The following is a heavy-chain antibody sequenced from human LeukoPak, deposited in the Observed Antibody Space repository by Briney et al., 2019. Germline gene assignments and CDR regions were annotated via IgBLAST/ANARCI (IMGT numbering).Heavy chain of an antibody. Sequence: ASVKVSFKASGYTFTSYGISWVRQAPGQGPQWMGWISPYNGNTNYAQKLQGRVTMTTDTSTSTAYMELRSLRSDDTAVYYCARELTPYGSGSYAAYWGEGPLVTVSS. V-gene: IGHV1-18*04. CDR2: ISPYNGNT. CDR3: ARELTPYGSGSYAAY. CDR1: GYTFTSYG. J-gene: IGHJ4*02. D-gene: IGHD3-10*01.